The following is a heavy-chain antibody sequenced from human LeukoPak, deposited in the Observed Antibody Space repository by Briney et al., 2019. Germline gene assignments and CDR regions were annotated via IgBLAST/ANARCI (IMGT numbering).Heavy chain of an antibody. CDR3: ARVRLVGATSDY. D-gene: IGHD1-26*01. Sequence: GGSLRLSCAASGFTFSSYAMHWVRQAPGKGLEWVAVISYDGSNKYYADSVKGRFTISRDNSKNTLYLQMNSLRAEDTAVYCCARVRLVGATSDYWGQGTLVTVSS. CDR1: GFTFSSYA. CDR2: ISYDGSNK. V-gene: IGHV3-30*04. J-gene: IGHJ4*02.